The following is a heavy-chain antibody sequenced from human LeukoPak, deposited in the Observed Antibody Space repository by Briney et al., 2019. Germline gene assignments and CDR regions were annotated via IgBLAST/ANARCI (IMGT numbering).Heavy chain of an antibody. CDR2: INHSGRT. J-gene: IGHJ5*02. CDR1: GGSLSGYY. V-gene: IGHV4-34*01. CDR3: ASRWFDP. Sequence: SDTLSLTCAVYGGSLSGYYWSWIRQPRGKGLEWIGEINHSGRTNYNPSLKSRVTISVDTSKNQFSLKLNSVTAADTAVYYCASRWFDPWGQGTLVTVSS.